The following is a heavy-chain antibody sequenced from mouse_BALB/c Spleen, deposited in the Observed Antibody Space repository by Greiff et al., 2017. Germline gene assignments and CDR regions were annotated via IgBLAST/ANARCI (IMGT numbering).Heavy chain of an antibody. D-gene: IGHD2-1*01. V-gene: IGHV5-17*02. CDR1: GFTFSSFG. J-gene: IGHJ4*01. CDR3: ARKGNYGYAMDY. Sequence: EVQGVESGGGLVQPGGSRKLSCAASGFTFSSFGMHWVRQAPEKGLEWVAYISSGSSTIYYADTVKGRFTISRDNPKNTLFLQMTSLRSEDTAMYYCARKGNYGYAMDYWGQGTSVTVSS. CDR2: ISSGSSTI.